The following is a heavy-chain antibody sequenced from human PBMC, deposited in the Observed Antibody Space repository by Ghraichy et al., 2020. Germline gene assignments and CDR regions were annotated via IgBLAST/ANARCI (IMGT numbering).Heavy chain of an antibody. CDR3: AKVGSGSYVLPANAFDI. D-gene: IGHD1-26*01. CDR1: GFTFSSYA. Sequence: GGSLRLSCAASGFTFSSYAMSWVRQAPGKGLEWVSAISGSGGSTYYADSVKGRFTISRDNSKNTLYLQMNSLRAEDTAVYYCAKVGSGSYVLPANAFDIWGQGTMVTVSS. CDR2: ISGSGGST. V-gene: IGHV3-23*01. J-gene: IGHJ3*02.